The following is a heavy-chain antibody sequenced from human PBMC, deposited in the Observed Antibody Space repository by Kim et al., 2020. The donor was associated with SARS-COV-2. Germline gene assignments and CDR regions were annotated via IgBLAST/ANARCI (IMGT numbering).Heavy chain of an antibody. J-gene: IGHJ4*02. CDR3: AIDTSGSFYFDY. CDR1: GYIFSDYY. V-gene: IGHV1-2*06. Sequence: ASVKVSCRASGYIFSDYYLHWVRQAPGQRLEWMGRIDPKSGGTKYVQKFQGRVTMTRDTSINTAYLELSRVSSDDTAVYYCAIDTSGSFYFDYWGQGTLATVSS. D-gene: IGHD2-2*02. CDR2: IDPKSGGT.